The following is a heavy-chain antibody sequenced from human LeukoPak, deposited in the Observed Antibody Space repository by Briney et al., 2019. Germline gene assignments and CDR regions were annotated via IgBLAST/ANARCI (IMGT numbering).Heavy chain of an antibody. D-gene: IGHD1-14*01. CDR1: GFTFSYYS. CDR2: ISSSGVYT. J-gene: IGHJ4*02. Sequence: GGSLRLSCAGSGFTFSYYSMNWVRQAPGKGLEWVSSISSSGVYTYYADSLKGRFTISRDNAKNSLYLQMHSLRAEDTAVYYCAKDYGTGRGDSFDYWGQGTLVTVSS. V-gene: IGHV3-21*06. CDR3: AKDYGTGRGDSFDY.